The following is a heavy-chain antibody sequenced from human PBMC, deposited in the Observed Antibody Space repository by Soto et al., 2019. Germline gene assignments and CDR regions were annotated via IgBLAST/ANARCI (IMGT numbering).Heavy chain of an antibody. V-gene: IGHV3-74*01. CDR2: INSDGSST. J-gene: IGHJ3*02. D-gene: IGHD3-9*01. CDR3: ASNFNVLRYFDWLPPRGDAFDI. Sequence: GGSLRLSCAASGFTFSSYWMHWVRQAPGKGLVWVSRINSDGSSTSYADSVKGRFTISRDNAKNTLYLQMNSLRAEDTAVYYCASNFNVLRYFDWLPPRGDAFDIWGQGTMVTVSS. CDR1: GFTFSSYW.